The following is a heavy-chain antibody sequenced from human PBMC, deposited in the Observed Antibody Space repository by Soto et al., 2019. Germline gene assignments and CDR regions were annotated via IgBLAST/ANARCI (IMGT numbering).Heavy chain of an antibody. CDR2: INEDESNT. D-gene: IGHD6-19*01. CDR3: ARGLVLDY. V-gene: IGHV3-74*01. CDR1: GFTFSNYW. Sequence: EVQLVESGGGLVQPGGSLRLSCATSGFTFSNYWMHWVRQAPGKGPVWVSRINEDESNTNYAGSVKGRFTISRDTAKDTLYLQMHSRRAEDTAVYYCARGLVLDYWGQGTRVTVSS. J-gene: IGHJ4*02.